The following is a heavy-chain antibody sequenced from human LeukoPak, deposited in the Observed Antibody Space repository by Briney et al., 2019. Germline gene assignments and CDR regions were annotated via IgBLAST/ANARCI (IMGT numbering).Heavy chain of an antibody. CDR2: ISGSGGST. D-gene: IGHD3-16*01. V-gene: IGHV3-23*01. CDR1: GITLSNYG. J-gene: IGHJ4*02. CDR3: AKVSVCFGCYFDY. Sequence: GGSLRLSCVVSGITLSNYGMSWVRQAPGKGLEWVAGISGSGGSTNYADSVKGRFTISRDNPKNTLYLQMNSLRAEDTAIYSCAKVSVCFGCYFDYWGQGVLVTVSS.